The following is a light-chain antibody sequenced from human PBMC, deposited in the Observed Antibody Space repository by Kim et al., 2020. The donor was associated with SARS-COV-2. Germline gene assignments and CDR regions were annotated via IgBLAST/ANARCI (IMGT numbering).Light chain of an antibody. CDR1: QSFSSW. V-gene: IGKV1-5*03. Sequence: DIQMTQSPSTLSASVGDRVTITCRASQSFSSWLAWYQQKPGKVPKLLIYKTSILESGVPSRFSGSGSGTEFTLTISSLQPDDFATYFCQQYNKSTITFGQGTRLEIK. CDR3: QQYNKSTIT. J-gene: IGKJ5*01. CDR2: KTS.